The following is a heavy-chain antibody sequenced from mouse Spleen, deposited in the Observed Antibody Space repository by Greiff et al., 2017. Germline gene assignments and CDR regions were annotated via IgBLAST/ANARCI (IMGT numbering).Heavy chain of an antibody. V-gene: IGHV1-42*01. D-gene: IGHD1-1*02. J-gene: IGHJ2*01. CDR3: ARWGGLDY. CDR1: GYSFTGYY. Sequence: EVQLQESGPELVKPGASVKISCKASGYSFTGYYMNWVKQSPEKSLEWIGEINPSTGGTTYNQKFKAKATLTVDKSSSTAYMQLKSLTSEDSAVYYCARWGGLDYWGQGTTLTVSS. CDR2: INPSTGGT.